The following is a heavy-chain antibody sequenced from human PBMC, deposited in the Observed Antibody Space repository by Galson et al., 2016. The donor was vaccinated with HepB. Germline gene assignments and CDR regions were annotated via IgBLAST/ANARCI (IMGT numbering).Heavy chain of an antibody. Sequence: SLRLSCAASGFTFSTYVMNWVRQAPGKGLEWVSAISGGAGRTFYTDSVKGRFTISRDNAKNTLYLEMKSLRADDTAIYYCATAPQSRNPYFYYAVEVWGQGTTVTVSS. CDR1: GFTFSTYV. V-gene: IGHV3-23*01. CDR3: ATAPQSRNPYFYYAVEV. CDR2: ISGGAGRT. D-gene: IGHD2-21*01. J-gene: IGHJ6*02.